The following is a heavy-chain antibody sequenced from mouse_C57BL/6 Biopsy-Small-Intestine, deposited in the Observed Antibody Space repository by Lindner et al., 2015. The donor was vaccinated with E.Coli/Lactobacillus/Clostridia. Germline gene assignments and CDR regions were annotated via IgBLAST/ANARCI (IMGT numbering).Heavy chain of an antibody. CDR3: ARGTGRGLDY. CDR1: GFTFSDCG. Sequence: EVQLQESGGGLVKPGGSLKLSCAASGFTFSDCGMHWVRQAPEKGLEWVAYISSGSSTIYSADTVKGRFTISRDNAKNTLFLQMTSLRSEDTAMYYCARGTGRGLDYWGQGTTLTVSS. J-gene: IGHJ2*01. CDR2: ISSGSSTI. D-gene: IGHD3-3*01. V-gene: IGHV5-17*01.